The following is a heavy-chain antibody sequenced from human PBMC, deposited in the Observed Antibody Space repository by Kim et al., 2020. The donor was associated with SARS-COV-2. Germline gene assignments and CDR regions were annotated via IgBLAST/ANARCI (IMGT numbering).Heavy chain of an antibody. CDR1: GHFFTRDS. CDR3: LGGFYFDY. Sequence: ASVKVSCKTSGHFFTRDSIHWVRQAPGQGLEWMGGIDCGNGNTIYSQKFQGRVTFTTDTSASTAYMELSFLRSEDSAVYYCLGGFYFDYWRQGTLVPVSS. D-gene: IGHD3-16*01. J-gene: IGHJ4*02. V-gene: IGHV1-3*01. CDR2: IDCGNGNT.